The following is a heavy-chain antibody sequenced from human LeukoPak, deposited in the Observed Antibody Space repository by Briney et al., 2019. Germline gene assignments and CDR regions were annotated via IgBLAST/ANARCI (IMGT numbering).Heavy chain of an antibody. CDR1: GFTFRSYV. CDR3: AKHLSAMASFDH. V-gene: IGHV3-23*01. Sequence: GGSLRLSCAASGFTFRSYVMTWARQAPGKGLEWVSSITASGSTTYYADSVKGRFTISRDNSKNTLYLQMNSLRAEDTAVYYCAKHLSAMASFDHWGQGTLVTVSS. CDR2: ITASGSTT. J-gene: IGHJ4*02. D-gene: IGHD5-18*01.